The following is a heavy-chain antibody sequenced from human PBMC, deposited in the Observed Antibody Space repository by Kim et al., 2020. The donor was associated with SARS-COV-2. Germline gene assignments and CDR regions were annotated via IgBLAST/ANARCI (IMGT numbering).Heavy chain of an antibody. J-gene: IGHJ6*02. Sequence: SVKVSCKASGGTFSSYAISWVRQAPGQGLEWMGGIIPIFGTANYAQKFQGRVTITADESTSTAYMELSSLRSEDTAVYYCASSRRRTTHYGMDVWGQGTTVTVSS. CDR3: ASSRRRTTHYGMDV. CDR2: IIPIFGTA. V-gene: IGHV1-69*13. CDR1: GGTFSSYA. D-gene: IGHD4-4*01.